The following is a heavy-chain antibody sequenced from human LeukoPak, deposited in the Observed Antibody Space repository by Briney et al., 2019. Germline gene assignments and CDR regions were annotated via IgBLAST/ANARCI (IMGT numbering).Heavy chain of an antibody. J-gene: IGHJ6*02. CDR3: AKGLGWSYPYGMDV. Sequence: GSLRLSCAASGFTFSGYAMSWVRQAPGKGLEWVSAISGSGGSTYYADSVKGRFTISRDNSKNTLYLQMNSLRAEDTAVYYCAKGLGWSYPYGMDVWGQGTTVTVSS. V-gene: IGHV3-23*01. CDR2: ISGSGGST. D-gene: IGHD3-10*01. CDR1: GFTFSGYA.